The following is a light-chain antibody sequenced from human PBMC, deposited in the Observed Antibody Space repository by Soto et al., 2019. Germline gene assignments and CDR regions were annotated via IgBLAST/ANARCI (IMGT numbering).Light chain of an antibody. V-gene: IGLV2-14*01. CDR1: SSDVGGYNS. CDR2: EVG. CDR3: SSYTGTSYV. Sequence: QSALTQPASVSGSPGQSITISCTGTSSDVGGYNSVSWYQHHPGKGPKLIIFEVGNRPSGVSSRFSASESGKTASLAISGLQTEDESDYYCSSYTGTSYVFGTGTKVTVL. J-gene: IGLJ1*01.